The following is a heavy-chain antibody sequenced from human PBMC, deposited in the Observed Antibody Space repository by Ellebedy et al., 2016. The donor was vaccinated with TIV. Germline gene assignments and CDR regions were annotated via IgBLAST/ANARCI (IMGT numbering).Heavy chain of an antibody. D-gene: IGHD3-22*01. V-gene: IGHV4-4*07. J-gene: IGHJ3*01. CDR3: ARRGPQWFDGFDL. Sequence: SETLSLTCAVSGVSITSHFWTWIRQPAGGGLEWIGRLHPSGTPNYNPSLKSRVIMSRDTSKDQFSLKLSSVTAADTAVYYCARRGPQWFDGFDLWGQGTLVTVSS. CDR1: GVSITSHF. CDR2: LHPSGTP.